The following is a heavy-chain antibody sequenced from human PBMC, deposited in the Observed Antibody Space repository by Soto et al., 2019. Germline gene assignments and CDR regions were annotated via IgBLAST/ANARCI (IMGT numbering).Heavy chain of an antibody. CDR3: AKRARASWSLDN. V-gene: IGHV3-9*01. CDR2: ITWNSANI. D-gene: IGHD6-13*01. Sequence: EVRLVESGGGLVQPGMSLRLSCAASGFTFDDYPMEWVRQAPGKGLEWVSHITWNSANIAHADSVQGRFTISRDNAKNSLYLQMDSLRSLDTAMYYCAKRARASWSLDNWGKGTFVAVSS. CDR1: GFTFDDYP. J-gene: IGHJ4*02.